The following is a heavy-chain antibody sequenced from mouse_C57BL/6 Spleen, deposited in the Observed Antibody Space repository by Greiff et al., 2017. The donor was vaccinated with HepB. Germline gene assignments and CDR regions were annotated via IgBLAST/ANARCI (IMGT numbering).Heavy chain of an antibody. CDR1: GYTFTSYW. D-gene: IGHD1-1*01. CDR2: IDPSDSYT. V-gene: IGHV1-69*01. J-gene: IGHJ1*03. Sequence: QVQLQQPGAELVMPGASVKLSCKASGYTFTSYWMHWVKQRPGQGLEWIGEIDPSDSYTNYNQKFKGKSTSTVDKSSSTAYMQLSSLTSEDSAVYYCARPITTVVAHWYFDVWGTGTTVTVSS. CDR3: ARPITTVVAHWYFDV.